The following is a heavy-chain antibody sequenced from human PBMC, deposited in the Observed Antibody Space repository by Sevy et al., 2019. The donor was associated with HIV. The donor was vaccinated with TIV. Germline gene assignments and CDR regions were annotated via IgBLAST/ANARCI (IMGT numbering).Heavy chain of an antibody. CDR2: IWNDGKKQ. D-gene: IGHD3-22*01. CDR1: GFSLSENA. V-gene: IGHV3-33*01. J-gene: IGHJ4*02. Sequence: GGSLRLSCEASGFSLSENAMHWVRQAPGKGLEWVALIWNDGKKQYYADSVKGRFTISGDNSKKTLYLHMSSLRAEDTAEYYCARASTAGNIRAFHYDTSSPYDSWGQGTLVTVSS. CDR3: ARASTAGNIRAFHYDTSSPYDS.